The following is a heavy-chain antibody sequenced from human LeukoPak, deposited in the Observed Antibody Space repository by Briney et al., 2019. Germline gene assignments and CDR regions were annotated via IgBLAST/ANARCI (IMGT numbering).Heavy chain of an antibody. CDR3: AKSMIVGATVPFDY. V-gene: IGHV3-30*04. J-gene: IGHJ4*02. CDR2: IRYDGSNK. D-gene: IGHD1-26*01. Sequence: PGRSLRLSCAASGFTFSSYAMHWVRQAPGKGLEWVAFIRYDGSNKYYADSVKGRFTISRDNSKNTLYLQMNSLRAEDTAVYYCAKSMIVGATVPFDYWGQGTLVTVSS. CDR1: GFTFSSYA.